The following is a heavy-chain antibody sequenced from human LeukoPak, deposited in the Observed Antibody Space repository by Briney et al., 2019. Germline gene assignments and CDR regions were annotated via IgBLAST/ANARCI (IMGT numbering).Heavy chain of an antibody. CDR1: GGSISPYY. V-gene: IGHV4-4*07. J-gene: IGHJ4*02. CDR2: IYPTGSP. D-gene: IGHD3-22*01. CDR3: AREVKDYYYDSSGYFNY. Sequence: PSETLSLTCTVSGGSISPYYWSWIRQPAGKGLEWIGRIYPTGSPNYNPSLKSRVTISLDKSKNQFSLKLSSVTAADTAVYYCAREVKDYYYDSSGYFNYWGQGTLVTVSS.